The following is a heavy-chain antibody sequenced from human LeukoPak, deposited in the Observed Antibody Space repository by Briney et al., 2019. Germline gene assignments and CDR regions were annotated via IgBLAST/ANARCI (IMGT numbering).Heavy chain of an antibody. CDR3: ARSYYDAFDI. CDR2: IYYSGST. Sequence: PSETLSLTCTVSGGSISSYYWSWIRQPPGKGLEWIGYIYYSGSTNYNPSLKSRVTISVDTSKSQFSLKLSSVTAADTAVYYCARSYYDAFDIWGQGTMVTVSS. V-gene: IGHV4-59*01. J-gene: IGHJ3*02. CDR1: GGSISSYY. D-gene: IGHD1-26*01.